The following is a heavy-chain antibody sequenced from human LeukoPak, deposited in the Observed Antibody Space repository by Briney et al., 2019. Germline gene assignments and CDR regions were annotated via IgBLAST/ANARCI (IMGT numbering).Heavy chain of an antibody. CDR3: ATSLSFSSGYYYEYFQH. J-gene: IGHJ1*01. CDR2: ISAYNGKT. Sequence: ASVKVPCKASGYAFTSSGISWVRQAPGQGLEWMGWISAYNGKTNYAQKFQGRVTMTTDTSTSTAYMELRSLRSDDTAVYYCATSLSFSSGYYYEYFQHWGQGTLVTVSS. V-gene: IGHV1-18*01. CDR1: GYAFTSSG. D-gene: IGHD3-22*01.